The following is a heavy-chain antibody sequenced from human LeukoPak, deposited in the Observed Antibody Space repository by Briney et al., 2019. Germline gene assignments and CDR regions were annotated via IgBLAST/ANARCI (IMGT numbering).Heavy chain of an antibody. Sequence: GGSLRLSCAASGFAFSTYAMNWVRQAPGKGLEWVSALSGSDESTYYADSVKGRFTISRDKSTNTVYLQMNSLRAEDTAVYYCAKERCGTNCYLFDSWGQGTLVTVSS. V-gene: IGHV3-23*01. J-gene: IGHJ4*02. CDR2: LSGSDEST. CDR1: GFAFSTYA. CDR3: AKERCGTNCYLFDS. D-gene: IGHD2-21*01.